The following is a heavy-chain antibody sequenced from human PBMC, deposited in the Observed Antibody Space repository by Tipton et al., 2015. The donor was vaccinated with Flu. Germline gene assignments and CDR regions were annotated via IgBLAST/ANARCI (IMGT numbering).Heavy chain of an antibody. CDR3: SGTQGTFDI. CDR1: GFTVSTSY. V-gene: IGHV3-53*01. J-gene: IGHJ3*02. Sequence: QLVQSGGGLIRPGGSLRLSCAVSGFTVSTSYMSWVRQPPGKGLEWVSIVYDDGRTYYADSVKGRFTISRDNSKNTLYLQMNSLRAEDTAVYYCSGTQGTFDIWGQGTMVTVSS. CDR2: VYDDGRT. D-gene: IGHD1-26*01.